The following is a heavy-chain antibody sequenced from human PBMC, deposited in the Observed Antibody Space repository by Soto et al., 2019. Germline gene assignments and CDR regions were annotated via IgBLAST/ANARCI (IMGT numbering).Heavy chain of an antibody. D-gene: IGHD3-3*01. V-gene: IGHV4-61*01. CDR2: IYYSGST. J-gene: IGHJ6*02. CDR3: ARDTAGGYDFWSGYSSYYYYGMDV. Sequence: PSETLSLTCTVSGGSVSSGSYYWSWIRQPPGKGLEWIGYIYYSGSTNYNPSLKSRVTMSVDTSKNQFSLKLSSVTAADTAVYYCARDTAGGYDFWSGYSSYYYYGMDVWGQGTTVTVYS. CDR1: GGSVSSGSYY.